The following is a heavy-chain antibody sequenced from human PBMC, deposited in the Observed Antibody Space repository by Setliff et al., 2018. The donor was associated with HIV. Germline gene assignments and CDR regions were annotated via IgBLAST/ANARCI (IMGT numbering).Heavy chain of an antibody. CDR2: ISYSGST. D-gene: IGHD3-3*01. Sequence: SETLSLTCTVSGGSISGSSYFLARIRQPPGRGLEWIGSISYSGSTSYNPSLESRVTILVDTSKNHFSLNLSSVTAADTAVYYCAISNFWSGYSTSPPDYFDYWGQGMLVTVSS. J-gene: IGHJ4*02. CDR1: GGSISGSSYF. V-gene: IGHV4-39*02. CDR3: AISNFWSGYSTSPPDYFDY.